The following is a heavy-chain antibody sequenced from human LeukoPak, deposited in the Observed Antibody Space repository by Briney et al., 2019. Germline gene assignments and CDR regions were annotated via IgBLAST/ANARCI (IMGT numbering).Heavy chain of an antibody. CDR3: ARDQGMITFGGVIAPPVGYYYYYMDV. CDR2: ISAYNGNT. V-gene: IGHV1-18*01. CDR1: GYTFTSYG. J-gene: IGHJ6*03. Sequence: ASVRVSRKASGYTFTSYGINWVRQAPGQGLEWMGWISAYNGNTNYAQKLQGRVTMTTDTSTSTAYMELRSLRSDDTAVYYCARDQGMITFGGVIAPPVGYYYYYMDVWGKGTTVTVSS. D-gene: IGHD3-16*02.